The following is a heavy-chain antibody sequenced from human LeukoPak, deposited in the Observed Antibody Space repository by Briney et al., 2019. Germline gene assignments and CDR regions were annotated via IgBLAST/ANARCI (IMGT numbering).Heavy chain of an antibody. V-gene: IGHV3-7*01. CDR1: GFTFSTYN. CDR2: ITPDGSEK. CDR3: ARARGPNY. Sequence: PGGSLRLSCAASGFTFSTYNMNWVRQAPGKGLEWVANITPDGSEKYYVDSVKGRFIISRDNAKNSLYLQMNSLRVEDTAVYYCARARGPNYWGQGTLVTVSS. J-gene: IGHJ4*02.